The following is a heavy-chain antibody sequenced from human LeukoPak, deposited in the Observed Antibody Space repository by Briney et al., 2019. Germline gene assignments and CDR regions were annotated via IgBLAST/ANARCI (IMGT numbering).Heavy chain of an antibody. CDR3: ARDYYGSGNDNWFDP. D-gene: IGHD3-10*01. J-gene: IGHJ5*02. CDR2: INHNSGGT. CDR1: GYTFTGYY. Sequence: ASVKVSCKASGYTFTGYYMHWVRQAPGQGLEWMGWINHNSGGTNYAQKFQGRVTMTRDTSISTAYMELSRLRSDDTAVYYCARDYYGSGNDNWFDPWGQGTLVTVSS. V-gene: IGHV1-2*02.